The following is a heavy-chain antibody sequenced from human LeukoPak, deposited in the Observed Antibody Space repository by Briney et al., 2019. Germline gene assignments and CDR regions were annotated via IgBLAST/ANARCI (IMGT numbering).Heavy chain of an antibody. CDR1: GYTFTSYG. J-gene: IGHJ5*02. CDR3: ARPRYSNYLYNWFDP. D-gene: IGHD4-11*01. Sequence: GASVKASCKASGYTFTSYGISWVRQAPGQGLEWMGWISAYNGNTNYAQKLQGRVTMTTDTSTSTAYMELRSLRSDDTAVYYCARPRYSNYLYNWFDPWGQGTLVTVSS. V-gene: IGHV1-18*01. CDR2: ISAYNGNT.